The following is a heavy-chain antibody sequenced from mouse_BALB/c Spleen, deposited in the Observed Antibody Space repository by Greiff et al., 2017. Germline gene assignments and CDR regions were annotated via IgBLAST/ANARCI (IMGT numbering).Heavy chain of an antibody. CDR2: ISDGGSYT. CDR3: ARDGGYGNYVGY. V-gene: IGHV5-4*02. D-gene: IGHD2-1*01. CDR1: GFTFSDYY. Sequence: EVQRVESGGGLVKPGGSLKLSCAASGFTFSDYYMYWVRQTPEKRLEWVATISDGGSYTYYPDSVKGRFTISRDNAKNNLYLQMSSLKSEDTAMYYCARDGGYGNYVGYWGQGTTLTVSS. J-gene: IGHJ2*01.